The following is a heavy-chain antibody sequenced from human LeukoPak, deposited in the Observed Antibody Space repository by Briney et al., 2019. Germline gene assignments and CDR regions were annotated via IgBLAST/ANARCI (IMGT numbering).Heavy chain of an antibody. V-gene: IGHV3-66*02. CDR2: IYTGGST. Sequence: GGSLRLSCAASGFTVSTTYMSWVRQAPGKGLEWVSIIYTGGSTYYAHSVKGRFTISRDNSKNTVYLQMNSLRAEDTAVYYCARDPLYSSSWYQINPHFDYWGQGTLVTVSS. J-gene: IGHJ4*02. CDR3: ARDPLYSSSWYQINPHFDY. D-gene: IGHD6-13*01. CDR1: GFTVSTTY.